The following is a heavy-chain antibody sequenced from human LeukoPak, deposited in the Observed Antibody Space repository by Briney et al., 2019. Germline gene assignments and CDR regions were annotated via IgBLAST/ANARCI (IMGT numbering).Heavy chain of an antibody. J-gene: IGHJ4*02. CDR1: GGSISGYY. V-gene: IGHV4-4*07. CDR2: IYISGRT. CDR3: GRGDFGDSDVFRL. Sequence: PSETLSLTCTISGGSISGYYWSWLRQPAGKGLEWIGRIYISGRTTYNPSLESRVTMSVDTSKNRFSLNLRSVTAADTAVYYCGRGDFGDSDVFRLWGQGTLVSVSS. D-gene: IGHD4-17*01.